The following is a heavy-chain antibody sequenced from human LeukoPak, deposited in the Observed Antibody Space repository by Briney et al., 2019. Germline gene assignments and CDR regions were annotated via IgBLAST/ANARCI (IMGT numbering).Heavy chain of an antibody. D-gene: IGHD3-10*01. CDR3: ARLRLWFGELLRPYNYFDY. CDR1: GGSFSGYY. Sequence: SSETLSLTCAVYGGSFSGYYWSWIRQPPGKGLEWIGEINHSGSTNYNPSLKSRVTISVDTSKNQFSLKLSSVTAADTAVYYCARLRLWFGELLRPYNYFDYWGQGTLVTVSS. J-gene: IGHJ4*02. CDR2: INHSGST. V-gene: IGHV4-34*01.